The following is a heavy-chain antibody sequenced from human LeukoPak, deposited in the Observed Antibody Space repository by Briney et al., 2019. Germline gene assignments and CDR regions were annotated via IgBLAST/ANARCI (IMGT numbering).Heavy chain of an antibody. Sequence: PRASVRVSCKASGGTFSSYAISWVRQAPGQGLEWMGRINPNSGGTNYAQKFQGRVTMTRDTSISTAYMELSRLRSDDTAVYYCARGSSSRHFDYWGQGTLVTVSS. V-gene: IGHV1-2*06. CDR1: GGTFSSYA. CDR2: INPNSGGT. CDR3: ARGSSSRHFDY. D-gene: IGHD6-6*01. J-gene: IGHJ4*02.